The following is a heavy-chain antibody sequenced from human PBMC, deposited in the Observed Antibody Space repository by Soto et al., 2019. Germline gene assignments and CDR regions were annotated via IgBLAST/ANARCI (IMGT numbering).Heavy chain of an antibody. J-gene: IGHJ4*02. V-gene: IGHV1-69*01. CDR1: GGTFSSYA. D-gene: IGHD3-3*01. CDR3: ARSKYYDFWSGYYYYFDY. Sequence: QVQLVQSGAEVKKPGSSVKVSCKASGGTFSSYAISWVRQAPGQGLEWMGGIIPIFGTANYAQKFQGRVTITADESTSTAYMELSSLRSEDTAVYYCARSKYYDFWSGYYYYFDYWGQGTLVTVSS. CDR2: IIPIFGTA.